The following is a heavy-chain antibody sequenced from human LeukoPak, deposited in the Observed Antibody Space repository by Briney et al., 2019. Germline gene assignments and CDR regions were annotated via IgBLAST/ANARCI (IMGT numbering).Heavy chain of an antibody. J-gene: IGHJ6*02. CDR2: TRNKANSYTT. D-gene: IGHD1-26*01. V-gene: IGHV3-72*01. CDR1: GFTFSDHY. Sequence: PGGSLRLSCAVSGFTFSDHYMDWVRQAPGKGLEWVGRTRNKANSYTTVHAASVQGRFTVSRDDTKNSLYLQMNSLKTEDTAVYYCARGYHSFDVWGQGTTVTVSS. CDR3: ARGYHSFDV.